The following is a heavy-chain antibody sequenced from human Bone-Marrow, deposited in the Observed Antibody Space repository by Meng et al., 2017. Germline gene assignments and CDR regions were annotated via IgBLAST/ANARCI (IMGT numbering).Heavy chain of an antibody. J-gene: IGHJ4*02. D-gene: IGHD1-26*01. Sequence: EVQLGDPGGDLVQPGGSLRLSCAASAFTFSNYAMIWVRRAPGKGLEWVSAISGSGGSTYYPDSVKGRFTISRDNSKNTLFLQMNSLRVEDTAIYYCARQVGPDYWGQGTLVTVSS. CDR1: AFTFSNYA. V-gene: IGHV3-23*04. CDR2: ISGSGGST. CDR3: ARQVGPDY.